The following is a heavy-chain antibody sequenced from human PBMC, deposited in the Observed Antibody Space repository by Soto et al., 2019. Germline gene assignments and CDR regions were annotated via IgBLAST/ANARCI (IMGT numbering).Heavy chain of an antibody. D-gene: IGHD3-10*01. Sequence: QLQLQESGPGLVKPSETLSLTCTVSGGSISSSSYYWGWIRQPPGKRLEWIGGMYYSVSTYFNPSLKSRVTISVDTSKNQFSLTPSSVTAADTAVYYCARWYGSEVFDYWGQGPLVTVSS. V-gene: IGHV4-39*01. CDR3: ARWYGSEVFDY. CDR1: GGSISSSSYY. CDR2: MYYSVST. J-gene: IGHJ4*02.